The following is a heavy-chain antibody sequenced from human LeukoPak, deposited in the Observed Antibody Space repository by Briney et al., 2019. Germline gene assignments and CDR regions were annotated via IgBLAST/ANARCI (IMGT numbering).Heavy chain of an antibody. D-gene: IGHD6-19*01. J-gene: IGHJ4*02. CDR3: AKDFSRYSSGWGTWDY. CDR2: ISYDGSNK. Sequence: PGRSLRLSCAASGFTFSSYGMHWVRQAPGKGLEWVAVISYDGSNKYYADSVKGRFTISRDNSKNTLYLQMNSLRAEDTAVYYCAKDFSRYSSGWGTWDYWGQGTLVTVSS. CDR1: GFTFSSYG. V-gene: IGHV3-30*18.